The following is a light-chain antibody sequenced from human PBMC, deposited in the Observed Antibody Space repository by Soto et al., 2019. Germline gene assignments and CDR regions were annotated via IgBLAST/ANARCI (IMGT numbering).Light chain of an antibody. J-gene: IGKJ4*01. CDR1: QSISSY. CDR3: QQSYSTPLT. V-gene: IGKV1-39*01. CDR2: AAS. Sequence: DIPMTQSPSSLSASVGDRVTITCRASQSISSYLNWYHQKPGKAPKLLIYAASSLHSGVPSRFSGSGSGTDFTLTISSLQPEYFATYYCQQSYSTPLTFGGGTKVEIK.